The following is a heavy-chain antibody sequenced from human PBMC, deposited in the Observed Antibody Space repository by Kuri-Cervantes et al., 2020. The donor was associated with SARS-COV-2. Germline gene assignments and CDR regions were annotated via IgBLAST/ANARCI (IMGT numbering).Heavy chain of an antibody. V-gene: IGHV1-2*06. D-gene: IGHD5-18*01. J-gene: IGHJ6*02. CDR1: GYTFTGYY. CDR3: AREDTAMVTDYYYGMDV. CDR2: INPNSGGT. Sequence: ASVKVSWKDSGYTFTGYYMHWVRQAPGQGLEWMGRINPNSGGTNYAQKFQGRVTMTRDTSISTAYMELSRLRSDDTAVYYCAREDTAMVTDYYYGMDVWGQGTTVTVSS.